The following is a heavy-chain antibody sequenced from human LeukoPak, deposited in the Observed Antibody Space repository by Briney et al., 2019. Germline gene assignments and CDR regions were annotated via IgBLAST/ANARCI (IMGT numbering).Heavy chain of an antibody. D-gene: IGHD3-22*01. CDR3: ARGQQGYYYDSSGYPASFDY. CDR2: IYTSGST. Sequence: SETLFLTCTVSGGSISNYYWNWIRQPAGKGLEWIGRIYTSGSTNYNPSLRSRVTMSVDTSKNQFYLDLSSVTAADTAVYYCARGQQGYYYDSSGYPASFDYWGQGTLVTVSS. CDR1: GGSISNYY. V-gene: IGHV4-4*07. J-gene: IGHJ4*02.